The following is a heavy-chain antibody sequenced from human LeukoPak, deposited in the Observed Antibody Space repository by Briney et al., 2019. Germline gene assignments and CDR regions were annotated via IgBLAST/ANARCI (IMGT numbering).Heavy chain of an antibody. Sequence: GGSLRLSCEASGFTFSSFEMNWVRRAPGKGLEWVSSISSSSSYIYYADSVKGRFTISRDNAKNSLYLQMNSLRAEDTAVYYCARDLSSSGYWGQGTLVTVSS. V-gene: IGHV3-21*01. D-gene: IGHD6-13*01. CDR1: GFTFSSFE. J-gene: IGHJ4*02. CDR3: ARDLSSSGY. CDR2: ISSSSSYI.